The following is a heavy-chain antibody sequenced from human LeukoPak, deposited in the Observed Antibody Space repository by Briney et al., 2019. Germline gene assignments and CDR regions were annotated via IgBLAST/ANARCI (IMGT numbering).Heavy chain of an antibody. J-gene: IGHJ4*02. V-gene: IGHV3-30*18. CDR2: ISYDGSYK. CDR3: AKDPFDY. Sequence: PGGSLRLSCAASGFTFSSYGIHWVRQAPGKGLEGVAVISYDGSYKFYAASVKDRFTISRDSSKNTLYQQMNSLSAKDTAVYYCAKDPFDYWGQGTLVTVSS. CDR1: GFTFSSYG.